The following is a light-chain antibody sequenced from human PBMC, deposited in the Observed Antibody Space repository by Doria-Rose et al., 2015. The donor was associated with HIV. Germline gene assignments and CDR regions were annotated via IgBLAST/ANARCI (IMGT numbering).Light chain of an antibody. CDR3: QQYYDTPS. V-gene: IGKV4-1*01. J-gene: IGKJ3*01. Sequence: DIRVTQSPESLGMSLGERATLNCKSNQSLLYTSKNYLAWYQQNPGQPPTLLIYWASTRQSGVPARFSGSGSGTDFTLTISSLEAEDVAVYYGQQYYDTPSFGPGTTVDIK. CDR1: QSLLYTSKNY. CDR2: WAS.